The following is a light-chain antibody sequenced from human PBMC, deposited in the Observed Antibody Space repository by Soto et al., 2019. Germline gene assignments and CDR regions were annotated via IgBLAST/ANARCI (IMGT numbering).Light chain of an antibody. V-gene: IGKV1-5*01. J-gene: IGKJ4*01. CDR2: DAS. CDR3: QQYNSYWLT. CDR1: QSISSW. Sequence: IQMTQSPSTLSASVGGRVTITCRASQSISSWLAWYQQKPGKAPKLLIYDASSLESGVPSRFSGSGSGTEFTLTISSLQPDDFATYYCQQYNSYWLTFGGGTKVDIK.